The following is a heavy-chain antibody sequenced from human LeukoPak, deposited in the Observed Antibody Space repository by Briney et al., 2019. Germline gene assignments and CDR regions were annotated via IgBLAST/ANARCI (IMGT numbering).Heavy chain of an antibody. V-gene: IGHV1-46*01. CDR2: INPSGGST. CDR1: GYTFTSYY. CDR3: AREDSDYGFDY. D-gene: IGHD4/OR15-4a*01. Sequence: GASVKVSCEASGYTFTSYYMHWVRQAPGQGLEWMGIINPSGGSTSYAQKFQGRVTMTRDTSTSTVYMELSSLRSKDTAVYYCAREDSDYGFDYWGQGTLVTVSS. J-gene: IGHJ4*02.